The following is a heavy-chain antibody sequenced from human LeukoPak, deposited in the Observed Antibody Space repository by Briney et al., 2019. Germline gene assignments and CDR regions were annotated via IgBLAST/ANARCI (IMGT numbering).Heavy chain of an antibody. Sequence: PSETLSLTCAVYGGSFSGYYWSWIRQPPGKGLEWIGEINHSGSTNYNPSLKSRVTISVDTSKNQFSLKLSSVTAADTAVYYCARLPYGDYVDYWGQGTLVTVSS. CDR1: GGSFSGYY. J-gene: IGHJ4*02. CDR2: INHSGST. V-gene: IGHV4-34*01. D-gene: IGHD4-17*01. CDR3: ARLPYGDYVDY.